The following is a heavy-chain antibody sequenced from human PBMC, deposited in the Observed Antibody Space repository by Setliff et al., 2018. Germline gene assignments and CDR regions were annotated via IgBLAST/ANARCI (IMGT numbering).Heavy chain of an antibody. Sequence: SGGSLRLSCAASGFTFSSYAISWVRQAPGKGLEWVSAISGSGGSTYYADSVKGRFTISRDNSKNTVYLQVNSLRGEDTAVYYCARDSTWYWYFDLWGRGTLVTVSS. CDR1: GFTFSSYA. J-gene: IGHJ2*01. CDR2: ISGSGGST. V-gene: IGHV3-23*01. D-gene: IGHD3-16*01. CDR3: ARDSTWYWYFDL.